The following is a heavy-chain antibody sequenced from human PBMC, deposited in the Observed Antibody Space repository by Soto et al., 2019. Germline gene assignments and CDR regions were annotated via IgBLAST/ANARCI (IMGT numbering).Heavy chain of an antibody. CDR1: GESFDSYYY. J-gene: IGHJ4*02. CDR3: ARMESGYGDLY. CDR2: VYHNRGT. V-gene: IGHV4-34*01. Sequence: TSETLSLTCAVYGESFDSYYYWTWLRQPPGKGLEWIGEVYHNRGTNYNPSLKSRVTISVDTSKNQFSLKLSSVTAADTAVYYCARMESGYGDLYWGQGTLVTVSS. D-gene: IGHD4-17*01.